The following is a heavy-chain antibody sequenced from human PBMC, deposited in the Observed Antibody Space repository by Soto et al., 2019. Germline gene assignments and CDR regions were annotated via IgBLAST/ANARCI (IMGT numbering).Heavy chain of an antibody. V-gene: IGHV1-69*02. CDR1: GDTFNFYT. CDR3: ARSSGSGSHAFDY. D-gene: IGHD3-10*01. J-gene: IGHJ4*02. Sequence: QVHLVQSGAELKKPGSSVRVSCKASGDTFNFYTINWVRQAPGLGLEWMGRPNPILSMSNSALKFQGRLSISADKSTGTTYMDLRSLRSDDTAVYYGARSSGSGSHAFDYWGQGALVTVSS. CDR2: PNPILSMS.